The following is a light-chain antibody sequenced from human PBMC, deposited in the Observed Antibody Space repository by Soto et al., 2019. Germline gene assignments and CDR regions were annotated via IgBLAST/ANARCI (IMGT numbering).Light chain of an antibody. CDR2: GAS. Sequence: EVVMTQSPATLSVSPGERATLSCRDSQSVRSNLAWYQQKPGQAPRLLLYGASIRPTGIPARFSGSGSGTEFTLTITRLQSEVFAVDYCQQYHNGYTFGQGTKLEIK. CDR3: QQYHNGYT. CDR1: QSVRSN. V-gene: IGKV3-15*01. J-gene: IGKJ2*01.